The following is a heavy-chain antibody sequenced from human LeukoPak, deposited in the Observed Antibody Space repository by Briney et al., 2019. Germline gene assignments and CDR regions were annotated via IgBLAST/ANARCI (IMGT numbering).Heavy chain of an antibody. V-gene: IGHV4-59*02. CDR1: GGSVSGYY. J-gene: IGHJ4*02. CDR2: ISHSGNT. Sequence: SETLSLTCTGPGGSVSGYYWSWLRQPPGKGLEWIAYISHSGNTNYNPSLKSRVTISKDTSKNQFSLRLNSVTAADTAVYHCARGAGWYEYWGQGTLVTVSS. D-gene: IGHD6-19*01. CDR3: ARGAGWYEY.